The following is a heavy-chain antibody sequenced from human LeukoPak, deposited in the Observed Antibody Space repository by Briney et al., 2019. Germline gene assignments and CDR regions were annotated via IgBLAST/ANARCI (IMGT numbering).Heavy chain of an antibody. CDR2: INHSGST. V-gene: IGHV4-34*01. J-gene: IGHJ1*01. D-gene: IGHD6-13*01. Sequence: SETLSLTCAVYGGSFSGYYWSWIRQPPGKGLEWIGEINHSGSTNYNPSLKSRVTISVDTSKNQFSLKLSSVTAADTAVYYCASGYTSTWYLVLAYWGQGTLVTVSS. CDR1: GGSFSGYY. CDR3: ASGYTSTWYLVLAY.